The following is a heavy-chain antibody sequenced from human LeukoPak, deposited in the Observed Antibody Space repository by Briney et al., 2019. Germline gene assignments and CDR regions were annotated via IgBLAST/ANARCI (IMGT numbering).Heavy chain of an antibody. CDR2: IYHSGTT. V-gene: IGHV4-39*01. D-gene: IGHD2-15*01. CDR1: GGSIRSSSHY. Sequence: SETLSLTCTVSGGSIRSSSHYWGWIRQPPGEGLEWIGIIYHSGTTYYNASLKSRVTISVDTSKNQFSLKLSSVTAADTAVYYCARKDIVVVVAATYAFDIWGQGTMVTVSS. J-gene: IGHJ3*02. CDR3: ARKDIVVVVAATYAFDI.